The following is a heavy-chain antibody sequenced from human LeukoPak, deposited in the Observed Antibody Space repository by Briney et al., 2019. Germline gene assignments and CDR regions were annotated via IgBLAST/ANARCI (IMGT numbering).Heavy chain of an antibody. CDR3: ARGRPHGDDY. D-gene: IGHD2-21*01. V-gene: IGHV3-74*01. Sequence: GGSLRLSCAASGFTFSSYWMNWVRQAPGRGLVWVSRIASDGSSTTYADSVKGRFSISRDNAKNTLYLQMNSLRVEDTAVYYCARGRPHGDDYWGQGTLVTVSS. CDR2: IASDGSST. J-gene: IGHJ4*02. CDR1: GFTFSSYW.